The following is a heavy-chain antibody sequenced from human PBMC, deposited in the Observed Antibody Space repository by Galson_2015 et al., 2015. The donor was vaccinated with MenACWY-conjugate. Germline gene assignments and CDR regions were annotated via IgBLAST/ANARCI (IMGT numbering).Heavy chain of an antibody. CDR3: ARSANYYENTEYYFDR. CDR1: GFTFRTYG. J-gene: IGHJ4*02. V-gene: IGHV3-48*04. CDR2: ISSSSNNV. Sequence: SLRLSCAASGFTFRTYGMNWVRQAPGKGLEWISCISSSSNNVYYADYVKGRFTITRDNTKNSLYLEMSSLRAEDTAFYYCARSANYYENTEYYFDRWGQGALVTVSS. D-gene: IGHD3-22*01.